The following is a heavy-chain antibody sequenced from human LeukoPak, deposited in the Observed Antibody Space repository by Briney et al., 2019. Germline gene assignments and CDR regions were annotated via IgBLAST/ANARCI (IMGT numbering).Heavy chain of an antibody. V-gene: IGHV1-2*02. D-gene: IGHD1-26*01. Sequence: GASVKVSCKSSGYTFIDYYMHGVRQAPGQGLEWIGWISPNSGGTKSVQKFQGRVTMTRDTSITTVYMELSGLSFDDTAVYYCARGGGRYSVDYWGQGTLVIVSS. CDR3: ARGGGRYSVDY. J-gene: IGHJ4*02. CDR2: ISPNSGGT. CDR1: GYTFIDYY.